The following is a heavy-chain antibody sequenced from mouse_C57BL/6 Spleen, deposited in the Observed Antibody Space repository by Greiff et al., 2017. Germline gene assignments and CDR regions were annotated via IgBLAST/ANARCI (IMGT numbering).Heavy chain of an antibody. CDR2: IYPGSGST. V-gene: IGHV1-55*01. CDR1: GYTFTSYW. CDR3: ARSDSSGYMGFDY. J-gene: IGHJ2*01. Sequence: VQLQQSGAELVKPGASVKMSCKASGYTFTSYWITWVKQRPGQGLEWIGDIYPGSGSTNYNEKFKSKATLTVDTSSSTAYMQLSSLTSEDSAVYYCARSDSSGYMGFDYWGQGTTLTVSS. D-gene: IGHD3-2*02.